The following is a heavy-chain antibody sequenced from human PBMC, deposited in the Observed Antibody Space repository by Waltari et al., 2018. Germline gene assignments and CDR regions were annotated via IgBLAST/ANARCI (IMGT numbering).Heavy chain of an antibody. CDR3: ARPSFYYGMDV. J-gene: IGHJ6*02. Sequence: QVQLQESGPGLVKPSETLSLTCAVSGYSISSGYYWGWIRQPPGKGLEWIGSIYHSGSTYYNPSLKSRVTISVDTSKNQFSRKLSSVTAADTAVYYCARPSFYYGMDVWGQGTTVTVSS. V-gene: IGHV4-38-2*01. CDR2: IYHSGST. CDR1: GYSISSGYY.